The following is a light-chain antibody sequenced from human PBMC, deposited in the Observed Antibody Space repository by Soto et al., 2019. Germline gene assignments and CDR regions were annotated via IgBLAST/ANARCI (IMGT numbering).Light chain of an antibody. CDR2: DGS. Sequence: ESILTQSPDTLSLSPGERATLSCMASQSVSSYVAWYQQKPGQAPRLLIYDGSNRATGIPARFSGSGSGTDFTLTISSLEPEDFAVYYCQQRADWPPRITFGQGTRL. CDR1: QSVSSY. V-gene: IGKV3-11*01. J-gene: IGKJ5*01. CDR3: QQRADWPPRIT.